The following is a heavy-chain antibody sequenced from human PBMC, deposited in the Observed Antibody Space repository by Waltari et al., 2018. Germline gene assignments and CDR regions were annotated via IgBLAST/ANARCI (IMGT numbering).Heavy chain of an antibody. V-gene: IGHV3-7*01. J-gene: IGHJ4*02. CDR3: ARGPYYYDSSGLYYFDY. D-gene: IGHD3-22*01. CDR1: GFTFSSYW. Sequence: EVQLVESGGGLVQPGGSLRLSCAESGFTFSSYWMSWVRQAPGKGLEWVANIKQDGSAKDYVDSVKGRFTSSGDNAKNSLYLQMNSLRAEDTAVYYCARGPYYYDSSGLYYFDYWGQGTLVTVSS. CDR2: IKQDGSAK.